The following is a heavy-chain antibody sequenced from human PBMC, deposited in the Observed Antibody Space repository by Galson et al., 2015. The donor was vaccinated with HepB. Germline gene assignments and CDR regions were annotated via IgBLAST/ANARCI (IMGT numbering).Heavy chain of an antibody. CDR2: ISTTSDYI. D-gene: IGHD3-16*01. CDR1: GFTFSRYN. V-gene: IGHV3-21*01. J-gene: IGHJ5*02. CDR3: ARDWGIELTGTWWFDP. Sequence: SLRLSCAASGFTFSRYNMNWVRQAPGKGLEWVSSISTTSDYIYYADSVKGRFTISRDNAKNSLYLQMNSLRAEDTAVYYCARDWGIELTGTWWFDPWGQGTLVTVSS.